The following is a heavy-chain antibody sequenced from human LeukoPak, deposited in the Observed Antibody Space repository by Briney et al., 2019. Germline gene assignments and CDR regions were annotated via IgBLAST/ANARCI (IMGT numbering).Heavy chain of an antibody. J-gene: IGHJ4*02. V-gene: IGHV3-30*04. CDR3: ATDYGDYEPIDY. CDR2: ISFDGTNK. Sequence: GGSLRLSCTASGVTLSNYAMHWVRRPPGRGLEWVAVISFDGTNKYYGDSVEGRFSVSRDNSKNTVYLQMNSLRPDDTAMYYRATDYGDYEPIDYWGQGTLVTVSS. CDR1: GVTLSNYA. D-gene: IGHD4-17*01.